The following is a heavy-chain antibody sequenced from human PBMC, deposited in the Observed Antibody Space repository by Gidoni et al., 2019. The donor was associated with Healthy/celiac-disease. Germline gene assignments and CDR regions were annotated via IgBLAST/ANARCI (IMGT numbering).Heavy chain of an antibody. J-gene: IGHJ4*02. Sequence: EVQLVESGGGLVQHGRSLRLACAAAGFTFDDYAMHWVRQAPGKGLEWVSGISWNSGSIGYADSVKGRFTISRDNSKNSLYLQMNSLRAEDTALYYCAKDSERYSGYDGAFDYWGQGTLVTVSS. CDR3: AKDSERYSGYDGAFDY. V-gene: IGHV3-9*01. D-gene: IGHD5-12*01. CDR2: ISWNSGSI. CDR1: GFTFDDYA.